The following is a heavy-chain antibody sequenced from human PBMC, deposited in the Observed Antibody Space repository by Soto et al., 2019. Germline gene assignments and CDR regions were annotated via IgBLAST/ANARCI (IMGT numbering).Heavy chain of an antibody. CDR3: AKVRRLLWFGELYSYFDY. V-gene: IGHV3-23*01. J-gene: IGHJ4*02. D-gene: IGHD3-10*01. CDR2: ISGSGGST. CDR1: GFTFSSYA. Sequence: EVQLLESGGGLVQPGGSLRLSCAASGFTFSSYAMSWVRQAPGKGLEWVSAISGSGGSTYYADSVKGRFTISRDNSKNTLYLQMNSLRAEDTAVYYCAKVRRLLWFGELYSYFDYWGQGTLVTVSS.